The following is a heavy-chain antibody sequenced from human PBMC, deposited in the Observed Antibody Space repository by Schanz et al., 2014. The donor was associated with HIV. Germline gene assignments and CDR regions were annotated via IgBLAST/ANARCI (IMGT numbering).Heavy chain of an antibody. Sequence: QVQLVQSGPEVKKPGTSVKLSCKASGDTFNSYALNWVRQSPGQGLEWMGGIIPMLGTANYAQKFQGRVSITADEFTNTADMDLSSLRSDDTAIYYCARSRYGDYPYYFDYWGQGTRVIVSS. CDR2: IIPMLGTA. CDR1: GDTFNSYA. D-gene: IGHD4-17*01. CDR3: ARSRYGDYPYYFDY. V-gene: IGHV1-69*01. J-gene: IGHJ4*02.